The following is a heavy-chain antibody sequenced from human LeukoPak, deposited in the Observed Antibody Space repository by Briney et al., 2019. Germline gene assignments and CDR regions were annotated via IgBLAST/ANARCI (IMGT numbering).Heavy chain of an antibody. CDR1: GDSINSYY. D-gene: IGHD2-21*01. CDR3: ARGAYCSGAGCSFFDY. Sequence: PSETLSLTCTVSGDSINSYYWNWIRQPAGKGLEWIGRIYSSGSTNYIPSLKSRVTMSVDTSKNQLSLTLSSVTAADTAVYYCARGAYCSGAGCSFFDYWGQGTLVTVSS. CDR2: IYSSGST. V-gene: IGHV4-4*07. J-gene: IGHJ4*02.